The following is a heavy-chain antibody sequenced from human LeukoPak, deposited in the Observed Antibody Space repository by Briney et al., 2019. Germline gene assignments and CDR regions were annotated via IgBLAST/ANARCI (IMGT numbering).Heavy chain of an antibody. CDR1: GGSISSISSNNYH. Sequence: SETLSLTCIVSGGSISSISSNNYHWGWIRQPPGKGLEWIGSIYDSGSTYYNPSLKSRVTISVDTSKNQFSLKLNSVTAADTAVYYCARHYGPWGQGTLVTVSS. J-gene: IGHJ5*02. CDR2: IYDSGST. CDR3: ARHYGP. V-gene: IGHV4-39*01. D-gene: IGHD3-10*01.